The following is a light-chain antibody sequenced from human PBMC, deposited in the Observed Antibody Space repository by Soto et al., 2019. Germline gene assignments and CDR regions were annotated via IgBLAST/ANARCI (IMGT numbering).Light chain of an antibody. J-gene: IGLJ1*01. Sequence: QAVLTPEPSLTVSPGGTVTLTCGSSTGAVTKGHYPYWFQQKPSQAPRTLIYHTTDRHPWTPARFSGALREVKAALSLSGAQPEDAGEYYCLLSFNGPYVFGTGTKVPVL. CDR3: LLSFNGPYV. CDR1: TGAVTKGHY. CDR2: HTT. V-gene: IGLV7-46*01.